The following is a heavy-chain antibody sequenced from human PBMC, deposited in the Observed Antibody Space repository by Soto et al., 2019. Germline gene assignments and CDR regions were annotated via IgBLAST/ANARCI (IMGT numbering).Heavy chain of an antibody. CDR2: INHGGSA. CDR3: ERGSTVLPV. V-gene: IGHV4-34*01. D-gene: IGHD3-16*01. Sequence: QVQLKQWGAGLVKPSETLSLTCGVSGGSFSGYYWTWIRQPPGKGLEWIGEINHGGSANYNPSLRSRVTLSVDTSTSQCSMEMNSMTDADTAVYFCERGSTVLPVWGPGILVTVSS. J-gene: IGHJ4*02. CDR1: GGSFSGYY.